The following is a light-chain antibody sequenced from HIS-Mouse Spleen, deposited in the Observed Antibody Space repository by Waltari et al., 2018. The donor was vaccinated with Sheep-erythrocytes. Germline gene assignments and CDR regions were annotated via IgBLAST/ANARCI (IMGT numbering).Light chain of an antibody. CDR3: SSYAGSNNYV. J-gene: IGLJ1*01. CDR2: EVS. CDR1: SSDVGGYNY. Sequence: QSALTQPPSASGSPGQSVTTSCTGTSSDVGGYNYVSWYQQHPGKAPKLMLYEVSKRPSGVPDRFSGSKSGNTASLTVSGLQAEDEADYYCSSYAGSNNYVFGTGTKVTVL. V-gene: IGLV2-8*01.